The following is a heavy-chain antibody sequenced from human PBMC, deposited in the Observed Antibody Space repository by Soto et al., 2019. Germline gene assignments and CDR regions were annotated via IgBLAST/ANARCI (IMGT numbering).Heavy chain of an antibody. V-gene: IGHV4-34*01. J-gene: IGHJ6*02. D-gene: IGHD3-10*01. CDR1: GGSIRGYY. CDR2: INDNGGT. CDR3: ARGRYSYETIYYKLYSSALDV. Sequence: SETLSLTCGVYGGSIRGYYWSWIRQSPGKGLEWIGDINDNGGTNYNPSLKSRVTTSLDTSKKQVSLMVSSVTAADTAVYYCARGRYSYETIYYKLYSSALDVWGQGTKVTVSS.